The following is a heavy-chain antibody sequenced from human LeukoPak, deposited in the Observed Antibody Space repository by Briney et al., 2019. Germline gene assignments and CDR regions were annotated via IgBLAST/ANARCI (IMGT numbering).Heavy chain of an antibody. D-gene: IGHD3-9*01. Sequence: SETLSHTCTVSGGSISSYYWSWIRQPPGKGLECIGYIYTSGSTNYNPSLKSRVTISVDTSKNQFSLKLSSVTAAEKAVYYCARQRGYPYYDILTGSSGIWFDPWGQGTLVTVSS. J-gene: IGHJ5*02. V-gene: IGHV4-4*09. CDR3: ARQRGYPYYDILTGSSGIWFDP. CDR2: IYTSGST. CDR1: GGSISSYY.